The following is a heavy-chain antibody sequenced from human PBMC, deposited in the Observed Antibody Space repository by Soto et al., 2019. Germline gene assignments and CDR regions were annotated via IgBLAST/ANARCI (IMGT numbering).Heavy chain of an antibody. CDR3: AAVRGSLGSLSFDY. Sequence: EVLLQQSGAEAREPGGVVKMSCAVSGITFSDLHMHWVKQAPGKGLEWVGLVEVENDDRLYAEKYRGRLNINTDTSRHTSYMELTSLTSDDTAIYFCAAVRGSLGSLSFDYWGQGTPVCVSA. CDR2: VEVENDDR. D-gene: IGHD1-26*01. J-gene: IGHJ4*02. V-gene: IGHV1-69-2*01. CDR1: GITFSDLH.